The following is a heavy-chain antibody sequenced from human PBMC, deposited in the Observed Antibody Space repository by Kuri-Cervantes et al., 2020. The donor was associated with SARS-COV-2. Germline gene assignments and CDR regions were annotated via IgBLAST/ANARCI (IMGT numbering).Heavy chain of an antibody. Sequence: GSLRLSCTVSGGSISSYYWSWIRQPPGKGLEWIGYIYYSGGTNYNPSLKSRVTISVDTSKNQFSLKLSSVTAADTAVYYCAREGVRYYDSSGYYYDYYYGMDVWGQGTTVTVSS. D-gene: IGHD3-22*01. CDR3: AREGVRYYDSSGYYYDYYYGMDV. CDR2: IYYSGGT. J-gene: IGHJ6*02. CDR1: GGSISSYY. V-gene: IGHV4-59*01.